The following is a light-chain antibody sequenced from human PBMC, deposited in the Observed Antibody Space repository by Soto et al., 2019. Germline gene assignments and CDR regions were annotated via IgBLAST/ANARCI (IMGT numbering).Light chain of an antibody. V-gene: IGKV3-15*01. CDR3: QQSRNWYT. J-gene: IGKJ2*01. CDR2: GAS. Sequence: EIVLTQSPATLSVSPGERATLSCRASQSVDTKIHWYQQKPGQAPRLLIYGASTRATGIPARFSGSGSGTEFTLTINSLQSEDIAVYYCQQSRNWYTFGQGTDLEIK. CDR1: QSVDTK.